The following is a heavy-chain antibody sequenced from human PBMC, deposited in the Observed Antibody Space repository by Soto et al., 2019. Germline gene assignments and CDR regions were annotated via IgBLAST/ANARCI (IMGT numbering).Heavy chain of an antibody. CDR3: ATAYGDFDAFDI. Sequence: ASVKVSCKASGFTFTSSAMQWVRQARGQRLEWIGWIVVGSGNTNYAQKFQERVTITRDMSTSTAYMELSSLRSEDTAVYYCATAYGDFDAFDIWGQGTMVTVSS. CDR2: IVVGSGNT. V-gene: IGHV1-58*02. CDR1: GFTFTSSA. J-gene: IGHJ3*02. D-gene: IGHD4-17*01.